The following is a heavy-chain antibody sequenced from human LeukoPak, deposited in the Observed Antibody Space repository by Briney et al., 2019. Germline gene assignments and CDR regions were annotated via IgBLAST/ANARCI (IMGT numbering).Heavy chain of an antibody. CDR2: ISYDGSNK. CDR3: ARESSYNFDY. V-gene: IGHV3-30-3*01. CDR1: GFTFSSYA. Sequence: PGGSLRLSCAASGFTFSSYAMHWVRQAPGKGLEWVAVISYDGSNKYYADSVKGRFTISRDNSKNTLYLQMNSLRAEDTAVYYCARESSYNFDYWGQGTLVTVSS. J-gene: IGHJ4*02. D-gene: IGHD6-13*01.